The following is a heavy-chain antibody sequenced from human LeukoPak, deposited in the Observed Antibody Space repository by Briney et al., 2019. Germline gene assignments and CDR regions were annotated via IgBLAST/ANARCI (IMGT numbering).Heavy chain of an antibody. J-gene: IGHJ6*03. CDR1: GGSISSGDYY. CDR3: AREYSSSPDYYYYMDV. D-gene: IGHD6-6*01. CDR2: IYYSGST. V-gene: IGHV4-30-4*08. Sequence: SETLSLTCTVSGGSISSGDYYWSWIRQPPGKGLEWIGYIYYSGSTYYNPSLKSRVTISVDTSKNQFSLKLSSVTAADTAVYYCAREYSSSPDYYYYMDVWGKGTTVTVSS.